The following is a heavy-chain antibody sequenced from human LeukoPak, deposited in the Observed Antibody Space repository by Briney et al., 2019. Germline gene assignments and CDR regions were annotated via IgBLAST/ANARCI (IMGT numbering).Heavy chain of an antibody. J-gene: IGHJ6*02. D-gene: IGHD3-22*01. Sequence: SETLSLTCTVSGGSISSSSYYWGWIRQPPGKGLEWIGSIYYSGSTYYNPSLKSRVTISVDTSKNQFSLKLSSVTAADTAVYYCARDYYDSSGYYRYYYGMDVWGQGTTVTVSS. CDR1: GGSISSSSYY. CDR2: IYYSGST. CDR3: ARDYYDSSGYYRYYYGMDV. V-gene: IGHV4-39*07.